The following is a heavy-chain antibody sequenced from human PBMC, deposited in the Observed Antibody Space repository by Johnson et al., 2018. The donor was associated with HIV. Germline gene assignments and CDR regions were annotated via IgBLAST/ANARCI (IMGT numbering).Heavy chain of an antibody. J-gene: IGHJ3*02. CDR3: AGGRIGAFDI. CDR2: ISYDGSDK. Sequence: QVQLVESGGGVVQPGGSLRLSCAASGFTFSSFGMHWVRQAPAKGLEWVAFISYDGSDKDNADSVRGRFTISRDNSKNTLYLQMNSLRAEDTALYYCAGGRIGAFDIWGQGTMVTVSS. V-gene: IGHV3-30*04. CDR1: GFTFSSFG. D-gene: IGHD2-15*01.